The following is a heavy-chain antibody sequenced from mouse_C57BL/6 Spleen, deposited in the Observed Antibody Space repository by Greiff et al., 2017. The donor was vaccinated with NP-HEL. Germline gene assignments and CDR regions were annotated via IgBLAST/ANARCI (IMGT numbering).Heavy chain of an antibody. Sequence: QVQLQQSGAELARPGASVKLSCKASGYTFTSYGISWVKQRTGQGLEWIGEIYPRSGNTYYNEKFKGKATLTADKSSSTAYMELRSLTSEDSAVYFCARSGYYGSFWDWAAYWGQGTLVTVSA. CDR1: GYTFTSYG. J-gene: IGHJ3*01. CDR3: ARSGYYGSFWDWAAY. CDR2: IYPRSGNT. D-gene: IGHD1-1*01. V-gene: IGHV1-81*01.